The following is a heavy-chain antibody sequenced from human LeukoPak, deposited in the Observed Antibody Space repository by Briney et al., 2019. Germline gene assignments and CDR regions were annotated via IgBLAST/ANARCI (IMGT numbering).Heavy chain of an antibody. CDR2: IDGTSRNI. J-gene: IGHJ2*01. Sequence: GESLRLSCAASGFTFSDYRMNWVRQAPGKGLEWVSSIDGTSRNIYYADSVKGRFTISRDNAKKMLYLQMNSLRVEDTAVYFCAREAVDTGDWYFDLWGRGTLVTVSP. CDR1: GFTFSDYR. V-gene: IGHV3-21*01. CDR3: AREAVDTGDWYFDL. D-gene: IGHD1-14*01.